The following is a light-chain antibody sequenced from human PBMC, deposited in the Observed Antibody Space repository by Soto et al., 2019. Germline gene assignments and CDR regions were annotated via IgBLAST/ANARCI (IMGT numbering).Light chain of an antibody. CDR1: SSNIGNHF. J-gene: IGLJ3*02. V-gene: IGLV1-51*01. Sequence: QSVLTQPPSVSAAPGQKVTISCSGSSSNIGNHFVSWYQQVPGTAPTLLIYDDDKRPSGIPDRFSGSKSGTSATLGITGLQSGDDVDYYCGAWDGSLSTGVFGGGTKLTVL. CDR2: DDD. CDR3: GAWDGSLSTGV.